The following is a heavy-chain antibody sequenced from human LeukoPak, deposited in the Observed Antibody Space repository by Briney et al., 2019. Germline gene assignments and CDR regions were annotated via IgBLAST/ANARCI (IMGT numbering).Heavy chain of an antibody. V-gene: IGHV4-4*08. D-gene: IGHD3-9*01. CDR3: AAAEHYDILTGYSYFDY. CDR2: IYSSGNT. CDR1: GGSISNYY. J-gene: IGHJ4*02. Sequence: PSETLSLTCTVSGGSISNYYWTWIRQPPGKGLEWIGYIYSSGNTNYNPSLNSRVTISLDTSRNQFSLMLRSLTAADTAVYYCAAAEHYDILTGYSYFDYWGQGTLVTVSS.